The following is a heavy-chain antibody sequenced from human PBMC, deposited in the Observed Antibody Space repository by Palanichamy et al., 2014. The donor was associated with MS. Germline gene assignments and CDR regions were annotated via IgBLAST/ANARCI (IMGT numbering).Heavy chain of an antibody. CDR2: ISSSSSTI. CDR3: AYLKQEMATSLVAFDI. D-gene: IGHD5-24*01. CDR1: GFTFSSYS. V-gene: IGHV3-48*01. J-gene: IGHJ3*02. Sequence: EVQLVEVWGRLGTGLGGPVRLSCAASGFTFSSYSMNWVRQAPGKGLEWVSYISSSSSTIYYADSVKGRFTISRDNAKNSLYLQMNSLRAEDTAVYYCAYLKQEMATSLVAFDIWGQGTTVTVSS.